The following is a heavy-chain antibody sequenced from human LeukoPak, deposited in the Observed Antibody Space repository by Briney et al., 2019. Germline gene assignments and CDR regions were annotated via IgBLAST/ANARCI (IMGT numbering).Heavy chain of an antibody. Sequence: ASVKVSCKASGYTFTSYDINWVRQATGQGLEWMGWMNPNSGNTGYAQKFQGRVTMTRNTSISTAYMELSSLRSEDTAVYYCARGGYSSSWYMTFDYYYYGMDVWGQGTTVTVSS. CDR2: MNPNSGNT. CDR1: GYTFTSYD. D-gene: IGHD6-13*01. J-gene: IGHJ6*02. V-gene: IGHV1-8*01. CDR3: ARGGYSSSWYMTFDYYYYGMDV.